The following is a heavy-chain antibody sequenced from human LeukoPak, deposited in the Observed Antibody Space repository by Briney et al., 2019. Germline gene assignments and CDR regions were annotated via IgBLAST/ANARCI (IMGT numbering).Heavy chain of an antibody. CDR3: ARATVTTKNWYFDL. CDR2: MNPNSGHT. V-gene: IGHV1-8*01. D-gene: IGHD4-17*01. Sequence: GASVKVSSKASGYTFTSFDINWVRQATGQGLEWMGWMNPNSGHTGYAQKFQGRVTMTRNTSISTAYMELSSLRSEDTAVYYCARATVTTKNWYFDLWGRGTLVTVSS. J-gene: IGHJ2*01. CDR1: GYTFTSFD.